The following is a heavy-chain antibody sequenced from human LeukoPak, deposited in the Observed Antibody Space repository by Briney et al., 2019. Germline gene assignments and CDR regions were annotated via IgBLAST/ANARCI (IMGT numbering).Heavy chain of an antibody. CDR1: GFTFSSYS. D-gene: IGHD3-10*01. CDR3: ATFRRGLTYGMDV. Sequence: GGSLRLSCAASGFTFSSYSMNWVRQAPGKGLEWVSYISSSSSTIHYADSVKGRFPISRDNAKNSLYLQMNSLTDEDTAVYYCATFRRGLTYGMDVWGQGTTVTVSS. V-gene: IGHV3-48*02. J-gene: IGHJ6*02. CDR2: ISSSSSTI.